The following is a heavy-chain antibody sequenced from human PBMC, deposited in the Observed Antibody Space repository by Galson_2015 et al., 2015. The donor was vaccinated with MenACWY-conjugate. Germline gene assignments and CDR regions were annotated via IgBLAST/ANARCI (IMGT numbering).Heavy chain of an antibody. V-gene: IGHV5-10-1*01. CDR1: GYKFTSYW. CDR2: IDPTDSYT. CDR3: ARHKDTWYSDS. Sequence: QSGAEVKKPGESLRISCQASGYKFTSYWISWVRQVPGKGLEWMGRIDPTDSYTNYNSSLQGHVTISVDKSITTAYLQWSSLKASDTAIYYCARHKDTWYSDSWGPGTLVTVSS. J-gene: IGHJ4*02.